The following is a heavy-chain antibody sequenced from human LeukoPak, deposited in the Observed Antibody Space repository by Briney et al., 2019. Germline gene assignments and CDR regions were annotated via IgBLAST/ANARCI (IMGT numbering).Heavy chain of an antibody. D-gene: IGHD3-16*01. CDR3: ARVAPYNYFDY. J-gene: IGHJ4*02. V-gene: IGHV3-74*01. CDR2: ISVDGSST. CDR1: GFTFSSYW. Sequence: GGTLRLSCAASGFTFSSYWMHWVRQAPGKGLVWVSRISVDGSSTSYADSVKGRFTISRDNPKNTLYLQMNSLRVEDTAVYYCARVAPYNYFDYWGQGTLFPVSS.